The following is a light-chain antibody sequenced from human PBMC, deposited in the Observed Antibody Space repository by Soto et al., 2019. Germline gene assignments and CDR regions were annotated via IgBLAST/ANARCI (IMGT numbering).Light chain of an antibody. CDR1: QYINTR. V-gene: IGKV3-20*01. J-gene: IGKJ1*01. CDR2: QTS. CDR3: QQYDSSPKT. Sequence: IVLTQSPATLSSFPCDRVTLSCRASQYINTRLAWYQHRPGQAPRLLIYQTSLRAAGIPARFSASGSGTDFTLTISRLEPEDFAVYYCQQYDSSPKTFGQGTKVDIK.